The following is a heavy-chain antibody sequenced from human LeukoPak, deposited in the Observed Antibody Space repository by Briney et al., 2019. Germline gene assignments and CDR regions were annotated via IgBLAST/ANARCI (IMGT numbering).Heavy chain of an antibody. CDR1: GFTFSSYA. V-gene: IGHV3-23*01. CDR2: ISGSGGST. CDR3: AKGPYYDSSGYLN. Sequence: GGSLRLSCAASGFTFSSYAMSWVRKAPGKGLEWVSAISGSGGSTYYADSVKGRFTISRDNSKNTLYLQMNSLRAEDTAVYYCAKGPYYDSSGYLNWGQGTLVTVSS. D-gene: IGHD3-22*01. J-gene: IGHJ4*02.